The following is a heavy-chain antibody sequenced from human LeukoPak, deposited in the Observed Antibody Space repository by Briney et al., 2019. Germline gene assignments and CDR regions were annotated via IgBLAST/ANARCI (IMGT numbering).Heavy chain of an antibody. D-gene: IGHD1-26*01. CDR3: ARTQVTSYYVFDY. J-gene: IGHJ4*02. CDR2: IYYSGST. CDR1: GGSISSYY. V-gene: IGHV4-59*01. Sequence: SETLSLTCTVSGGSISSYYWSRIRQPPEKGLEWIGYIYYSGSTSYNPSLKSRLTISLDTSKNPFSLKLSPVTAADTAVYYCARTQVTSYYVFDYWGPGTLVTVSS.